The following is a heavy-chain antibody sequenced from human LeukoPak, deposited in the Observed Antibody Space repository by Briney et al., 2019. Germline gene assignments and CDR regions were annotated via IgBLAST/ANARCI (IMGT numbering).Heavy chain of an antibody. V-gene: IGHV3-33*01. CDR1: KFTFSHYG. CDR3: ARDAQRGFDYSNSLAY. J-gene: IGHJ4*02. D-gene: IGHD4-11*01. CDR2: IWSDGSNH. Sequence: GGSLRLSCAASKFTFSHYGMHRVRQAPGKGLQWVAVIWSDGSNHYYADSVKGRFTISRDNSNNMVYLQMSSLRVDDTGVYYCARDAQRGFDYSNSLAYWGQGVLVTVSS.